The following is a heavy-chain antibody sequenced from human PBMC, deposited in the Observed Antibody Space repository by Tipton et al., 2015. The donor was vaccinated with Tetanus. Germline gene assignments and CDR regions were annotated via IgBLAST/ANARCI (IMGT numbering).Heavy chain of an antibody. Sequence: SLRLSCAASGFTFDDYAMHWVRQAPGKGLEWVSGISWNSGSIGYADSVKGRFTISRDNAKNSLYLQMNSLRAEDTAVYYCARYSYGPAGELNFDYWGQGTLVTVSS. J-gene: IGHJ4*02. CDR1: GFTFDDYA. CDR2: ISWNSGSI. D-gene: IGHD5-18*01. CDR3: ARYSYGPAGELNFDY. V-gene: IGHV3-9*01.